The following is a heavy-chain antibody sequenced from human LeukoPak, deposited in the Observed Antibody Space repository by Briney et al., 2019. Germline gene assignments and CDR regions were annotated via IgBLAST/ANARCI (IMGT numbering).Heavy chain of an antibody. V-gene: IGHV3-48*01. CDR3: ARRFAPGSGSHTPTSDY. Sequence: GGSLRLSCAASGFTFSSYSMNWVRQAPGKGLEWISYISSSSTTIYYADSEKGRFTISRDNAKNSLYLQMNSLRAEDTAVYYCARRFAPGSGSHTPTSDYWGQGTLVTVSS. CDR2: ISSSSTTI. CDR1: GFTFSSYS. D-gene: IGHD3-10*01. J-gene: IGHJ4*02.